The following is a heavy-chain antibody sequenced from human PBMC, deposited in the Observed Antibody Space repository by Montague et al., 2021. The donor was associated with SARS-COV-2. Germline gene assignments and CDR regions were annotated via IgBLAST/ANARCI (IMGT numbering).Heavy chain of an antibody. CDR3: AKVYTDFWSGSYYYMDV. D-gene: IGHD3-3*01. V-gene: IGHV3-23*01. Sequence: SLRLSCAASGFTFRSYAMSWVRQAPGEGLEWVSSISGSGLSTYCADSVKGRFTISRDNSKNTLYLQMNSLRAEDTAVYYCAKVYTDFWSGSYYYMDVWGKGTTVTVSS. J-gene: IGHJ6*03. CDR1: GFTFRSYA. CDR2: ISGSGLST.